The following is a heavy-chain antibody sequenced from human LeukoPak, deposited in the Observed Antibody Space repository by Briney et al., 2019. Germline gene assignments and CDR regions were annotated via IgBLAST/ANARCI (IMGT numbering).Heavy chain of an antibody. V-gene: IGHV4-59*08. D-gene: IGHD3-9*01. J-gene: IGHJ4*02. Sequence: PSETLSLTCNVSGGSISSYFWSWIRQPPGKGLEWIGYIYYSGSSNYNPSLRSRVTMSVDTSKNQFSLRLSSVTAADTAVYYCARQRDDILTGYSYYFDYWGQGTLVTVSS. CDR3: ARQRDDILTGYSYYFDY. CDR1: GGSISSYF. CDR2: IYYSGSS.